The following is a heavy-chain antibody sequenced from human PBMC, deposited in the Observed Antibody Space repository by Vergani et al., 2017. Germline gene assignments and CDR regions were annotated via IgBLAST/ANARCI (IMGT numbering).Heavy chain of an antibody. J-gene: IGHJ4*02. D-gene: IGHD3-3*01. CDR3: AVERFWDSSIGY. Sequence: QVQLQESGPGLVKPSQTLSLTCTVSGGSISSGSYYWSWIRQPAGKGLEWIGRIYTSGSTNYNPSLKSRVTMSVDTSKNQFSLKLSSVTAADTAVYYCAVERFWDSSIGYWGQGTLVTVSS. CDR1: GGSISSGSYY. CDR2: IYTSGST. V-gene: IGHV4-61*02.